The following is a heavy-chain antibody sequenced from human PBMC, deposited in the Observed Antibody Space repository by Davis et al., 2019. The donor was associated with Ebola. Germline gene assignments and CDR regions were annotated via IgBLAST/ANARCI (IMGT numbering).Heavy chain of an antibody. Sequence: ASVKVSCKASGYTFTGYYMHWVRQAPGQGLEWTGWINPNSGGTNYAQKFQGRVTMTRNTSISTAYMELSSLRSDDTAVYYCARAPTWSQINYYCFDYWGQGTLVTVSS. V-gene: IGHV1-2*02. CDR1: GYTFTGYY. CDR3: ARAPTWSQINYYCFDY. J-gene: IGHJ4*02. CDR2: INPNSGGT. D-gene: IGHD3-10*01.